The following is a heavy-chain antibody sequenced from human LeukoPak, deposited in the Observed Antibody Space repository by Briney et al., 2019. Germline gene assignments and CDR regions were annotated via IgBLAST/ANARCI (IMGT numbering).Heavy chain of an antibody. Sequence: ASVKFSCKASGYTFTSYGISWVRQAPGQGLEWMGWISAYNGNTNYAQKLQGRVTMTTDTSTSTAYMELRSLRSDDTAVYYCAREPYYYDSSGYYSDYWGQGTLVTVSS. D-gene: IGHD3-22*01. J-gene: IGHJ4*02. CDR2: ISAYNGNT. V-gene: IGHV1-18*01. CDR1: GYTFTSYG. CDR3: AREPYYYDSSGYYSDY.